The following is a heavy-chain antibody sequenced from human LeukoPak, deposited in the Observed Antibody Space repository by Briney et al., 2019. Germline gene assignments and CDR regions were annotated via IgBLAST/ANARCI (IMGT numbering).Heavy chain of an antibody. CDR1: GGTFSSYA. D-gene: IGHD6-6*01. J-gene: IGHJ5*02. CDR2: NIPIFGTA. Sequence: SVKVSCKASGGTFSSYAISWVRQAPGQGLEWMGGNIPIFGTANYSQKFQGRVTITADESTSTAYMELSSLRSEDTAVYYCARADPQPRTNWFDPWGQGTLVTVSS. CDR3: ARADPQPRTNWFDP. V-gene: IGHV1-69*13.